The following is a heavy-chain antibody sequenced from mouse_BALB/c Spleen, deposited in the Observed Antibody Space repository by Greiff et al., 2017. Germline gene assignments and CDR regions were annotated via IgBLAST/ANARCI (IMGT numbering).Heavy chain of an antibody. CDR1: GDSITSCY. D-gene: IGHD2-14*01. J-gene: IGHJ3*01. V-gene: IGHV3-8*02. Sequence: EVMLVESGPSLVKPSQTLSLTCSVTGDSITSCYWNWIRKFPGNKLEYMGYISYSGSTYYNPSLKSRISITRDTSKNQYYLQLNSVTTEDTATYYCARSYYRYDGGPFFAYWGQGTLVTVSA. CDR2: ISYSGST. CDR3: ARSYYRYDGGPFFAY.